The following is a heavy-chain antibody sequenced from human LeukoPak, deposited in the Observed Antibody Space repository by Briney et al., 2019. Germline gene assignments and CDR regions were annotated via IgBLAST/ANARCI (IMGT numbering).Heavy chain of an antibody. Sequence: ASVKVSCKVSGYTLTELSMHWVRQAPGKGLEWMGGFDPEDGETIYAQKFQGRVTMTEDTSTDTAYMELSSLRSEDTAVYYCATEGGKTRTTVRGNYYYYYMDVWGKGTTVTVSS. V-gene: IGHV1-24*01. D-gene: IGHD3-10*01. CDR3: ATEGGKTRTTVRGNYYYYYMDV. CDR1: GYTLTELS. J-gene: IGHJ6*03. CDR2: FDPEDGET.